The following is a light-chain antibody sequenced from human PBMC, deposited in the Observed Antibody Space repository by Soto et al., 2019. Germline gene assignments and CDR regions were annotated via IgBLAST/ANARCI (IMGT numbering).Light chain of an antibody. CDR2: DAS. Sequence: DIQMTQSPSTLSASVGDRVTITCRASQSINDWLAWYQQKPGKAPKLLIYDASNLESGVPSRFSGSGFGTEYTLTISSLQPDDFATYYCQQFFNYPLTFGQGTKGEIK. J-gene: IGKJ1*01. CDR3: QQFFNYPLT. CDR1: QSINDW. V-gene: IGKV1-5*01.